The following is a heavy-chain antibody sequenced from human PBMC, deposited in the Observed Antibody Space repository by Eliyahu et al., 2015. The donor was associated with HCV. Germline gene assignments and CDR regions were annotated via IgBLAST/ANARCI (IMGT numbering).Heavy chain of an antibody. CDR3: VRASGGTSQIFHF. CDR2: ISGRSDTI. Sequence: EEQLVESGGGFVQPGGSLRLSCVGSGFTFETYGMNWFRSARGPGKGREWVSFISGRSDTIHYADSVKGRFTVSRDNAKNSLFLQMNSLTAADTALFYCVRASGGTSQIFHFWGQGTLVTVSS. J-gene: IGHJ4*02. CDR1: GFTFETYG. D-gene: IGHD2-8*02. V-gene: IGHV3-48*01.